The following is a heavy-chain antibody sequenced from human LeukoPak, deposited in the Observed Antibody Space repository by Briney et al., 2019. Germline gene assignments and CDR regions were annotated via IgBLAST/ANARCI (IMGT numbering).Heavy chain of an antibody. J-gene: IGHJ4*02. V-gene: IGHV4-59*01. D-gene: IGHD3-22*01. CDR1: GGSFSGYY. Sequence: PSETLSLTCAVYGGSFSGYYWSWIRQPPGKGLEWIGYIYYSGSTNYNPSLKSRVTISVDTSKNQFSLKLSSVTAADTAVYYCARNYYDSSGYYDRGYYFDYWGQGTLVTVSS. CDR3: ARNYYDSSGYYDRGYYFDY. CDR2: IYYSGST.